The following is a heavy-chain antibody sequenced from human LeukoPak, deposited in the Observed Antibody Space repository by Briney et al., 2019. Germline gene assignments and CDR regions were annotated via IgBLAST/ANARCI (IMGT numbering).Heavy chain of an antibody. Sequence: GESLKISCKGSGYSFTSYWISWVRQMPGKSLEWMGRIDPSDSYTNYSPSFQGHVTISADKSISTAYLQWSSLKASDTAMYYCAIDSSGWYDHRKNWFDPWGQGTLVTVSS. CDR2: IDPSDSYT. CDR1: GYSFTSYW. CDR3: AIDSSGWYDHRKNWFDP. V-gene: IGHV5-10-1*01. D-gene: IGHD6-19*01. J-gene: IGHJ5*02.